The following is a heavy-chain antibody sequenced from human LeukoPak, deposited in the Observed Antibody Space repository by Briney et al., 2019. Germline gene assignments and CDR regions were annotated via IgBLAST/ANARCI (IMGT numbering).Heavy chain of an antibody. D-gene: IGHD3-22*01. CDR2: ITSTGATI. J-gene: IGHJ4*02. Sequence: GGSLRLSCAASGFTFSDYYMTWIRQAPGKGLEWVSHITSTGATIYYADSVKGRFTISRDNAKNSLSLQMNSLRAEDTAVYSCARVLSSGYSPFDYWGQGILVTVSS. CDR1: GFTFSDYY. CDR3: ARVLSSGYSPFDY. V-gene: IGHV3-11*01.